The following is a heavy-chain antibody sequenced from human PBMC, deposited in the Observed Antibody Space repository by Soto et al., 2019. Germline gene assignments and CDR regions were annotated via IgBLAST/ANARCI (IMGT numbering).Heavy chain of an antibody. CDR3: ARDKWLPYSGYDENTYYYYYYMDV. Sequence: PGGSLTLSCAASGFTFSSYWMSWVRQAPGKGLEWVANIKQDGSEKYYVDSVKGRFTISRDNAKNSLYLQMNSLRAEDTAVYYCARDKWLPYSGYDENTYYYYYYMDVWGKGTTVTVSS. CDR2: IKQDGSEK. D-gene: IGHD5-12*01. V-gene: IGHV3-7*01. CDR1: GFTFSSYW. J-gene: IGHJ6*03.